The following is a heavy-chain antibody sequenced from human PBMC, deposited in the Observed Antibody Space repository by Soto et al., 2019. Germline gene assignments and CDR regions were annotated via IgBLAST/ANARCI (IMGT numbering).Heavy chain of an antibody. J-gene: IGHJ5*02. D-gene: IGHD6-19*01. Sequence: PGGSLSLSSAVSGFPVNIPYMSWVRQAPGKGLEWVSVIYSGGATYYADSVKGRFTISRDNSKNTLYLQMNRLRAEDTALCYCARHEWLVPWGQGTLVTVSS. V-gene: IGHV3-66*04. CDR3: ARHEWLVP. CDR2: IYSGGAT. CDR1: GFPVNIPY.